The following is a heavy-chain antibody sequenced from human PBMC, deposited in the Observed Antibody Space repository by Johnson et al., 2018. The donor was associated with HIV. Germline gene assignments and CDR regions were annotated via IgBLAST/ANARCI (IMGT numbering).Heavy chain of an antibody. Sequence: VQLVESGGGVVQPGRSLRLSCAASGFTFKNYAMHWVRQAPGERLEWVAVISYDGNNKYYADSVKGRFTISRDNSKNTLYLQMSSLRAEDTAVYYCAKDGDDGDEADGTKGAFDIWGQGTMVTVSS. CDR2: ISYDGNNK. J-gene: IGHJ3*02. CDR1: GFTFKNYA. D-gene: IGHD2-2*01. V-gene: IGHV3-30*04. CDR3: AKDGDDGDEADGTKGAFDI.